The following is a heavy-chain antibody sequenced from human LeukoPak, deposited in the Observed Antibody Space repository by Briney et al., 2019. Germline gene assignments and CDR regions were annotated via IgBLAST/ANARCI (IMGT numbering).Heavy chain of an antibody. CDR1: GHTLTELS. D-gene: IGHD3-22*01. CDR3: ARVRGNYYDSSGYGY. Sequence: ASVKVSCKVSGHTLTELSMHXVRXAPGXXXXXXGXINPNSGGTNYAQKFQGRVTMTRDTSISTAYMELSRLRSDDTAVYYCARVRGNYYDSSGYGYWGQGTLVTVSS. CDR2: INPNSGGT. V-gene: IGHV1-2*02. J-gene: IGHJ4*02.